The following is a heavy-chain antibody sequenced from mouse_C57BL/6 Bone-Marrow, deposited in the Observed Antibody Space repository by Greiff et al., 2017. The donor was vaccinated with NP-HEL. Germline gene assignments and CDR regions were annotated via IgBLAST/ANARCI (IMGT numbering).Heavy chain of an antibody. CDR3: ARYYYGSRGWYFDV. CDR2: IDPNSGGT. V-gene: IGHV1-72*01. Sequence: QVQLQQPGADLVKPGASVKLSCKASGYTFTSYWMHWVKQRPGRGLEWIGRIDPNSGGTKFNEKFKTKATLTVDKPSSTAYMQLRSLTSEDSAVYYWARYYYGSRGWYFDVWGTGTTVTVSS. D-gene: IGHD1-1*01. J-gene: IGHJ1*03. CDR1: GYTFTSYW.